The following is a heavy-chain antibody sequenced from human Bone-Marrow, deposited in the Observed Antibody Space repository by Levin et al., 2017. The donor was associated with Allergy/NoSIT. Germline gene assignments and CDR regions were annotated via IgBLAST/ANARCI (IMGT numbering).Heavy chain of an antibody. J-gene: IGHJ5*02. Sequence: GGSLRLSCAASGFTFSRSSMNWVRQAPGKGLEWVAYISGSSSSFNIYYADSVKGRFTISRDNAKDSLYLQMNTLRAEDTAVYYCTRDSSIGFDPWGQGTLVTVSS. CDR2: ISGSSSSFNI. CDR3: TRDSSIGFDP. CDR1: GFTFSRSS. D-gene: IGHD2-15*01. V-gene: IGHV3-48*01.